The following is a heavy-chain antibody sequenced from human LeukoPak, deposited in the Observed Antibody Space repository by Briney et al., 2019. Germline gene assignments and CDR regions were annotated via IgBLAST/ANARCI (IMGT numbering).Heavy chain of an antibody. CDR3: ARETLQFYESSGYRILDL. CDR2: IDPNSGGT. D-gene: IGHD3-22*01. V-gene: IGHV1-2*02. Sequence: GASVKVSCKASGNTFTGQYIHWVRQAPGQGLEWMGWIDPNSGGTNLAQKFQGRVTLTRDTSISTAYMELISLRSDDSALYYCARETLQFYESSGYRILDLWGQGSLVTVSS. CDR1: GNTFTGQY. J-gene: IGHJ5*02.